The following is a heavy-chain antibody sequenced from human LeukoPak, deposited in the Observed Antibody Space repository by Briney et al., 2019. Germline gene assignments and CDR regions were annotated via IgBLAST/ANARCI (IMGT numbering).Heavy chain of an antibody. V-gene: IGHV1-2*02. D-gene: IGHD2-15*01. CDR1: GYTFTGYY. J-gene: IGHJ3*02. Sequence: ASVKVSCKASGYTFTGYYMHWVRQAPGQGLEWMGWINPNSGGTNYAQKFQGRVTMTRDTSISTAYMELSRLRSDDTAVYYCAKYCSGGSCYTSYAFDIWGQETMVTVSS. CDR3: AKYCSGGSCYTSYAFDI. CDR2: INPNSGGT.